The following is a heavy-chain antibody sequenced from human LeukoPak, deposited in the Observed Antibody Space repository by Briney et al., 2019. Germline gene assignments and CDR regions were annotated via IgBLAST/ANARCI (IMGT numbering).Heavy chain of an antibody. CDR1: RFSFSNDW. D-gene: IGHD3-10*01. V-gene: IGHV3-74*01. Sequence: QPGGSLRLSCAASRFSFSNDWMHWVRQAPGKGLVWVSRVKSDGSNPSYADSVKGRFTISRDNAENMLYLQMNTLGAEDTAVYYCARDIVSGSGSLDYWGQGTLVTVSS. CDR2: VKSDGSNP. J-gene: IGHJ4*02. CDR3: ARDIVSGSGSLDY.